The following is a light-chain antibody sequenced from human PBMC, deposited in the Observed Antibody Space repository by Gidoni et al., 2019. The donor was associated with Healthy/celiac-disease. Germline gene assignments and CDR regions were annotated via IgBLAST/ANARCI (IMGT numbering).Light chain of an antibody. CDR2: GAS. CDR3: QQYGGSPTT. J-gene: IGKJ5*01. Sequence: DIVLTQSPGTLSLSPGERATLSCRASQSFSSSYLAWYQQKPGQAPRRLIYGASNRATGIPDRVSGSGSGTDFTLTISRLEPEDFAVYYCQQYGGSPTTFGQGARLEIK. V-gene: IGKV3-20*01. CDR1: QSFSSSY.